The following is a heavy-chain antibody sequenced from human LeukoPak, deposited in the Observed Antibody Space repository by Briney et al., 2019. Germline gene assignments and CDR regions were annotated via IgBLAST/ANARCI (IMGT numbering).Heavy chain of an antibody. Sequence: GGSLRLSCAASGFTFSSYAMSWVRQAPGKGLEWVGRIKSKIDGGTTDYAAPVKGRFIISRDDSKNTLYLQMNSLETEDTALYYCISPRTSSYWGQGTLVTVSS. J-gene: IGHJ4*02. CDR2: IKSKIDGGTT. D-gene: IGHD2-2*01. CDR3: ISPRTSSY. CDR1: GFTFSSYA. V-gene: IGHV3-15*01.